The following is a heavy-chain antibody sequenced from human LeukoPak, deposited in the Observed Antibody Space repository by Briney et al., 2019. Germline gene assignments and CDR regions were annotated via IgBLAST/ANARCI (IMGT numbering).Heavy chain of an antibody. CDR3: AGYLGYYFDY. CDR2: ISAYNGNT. Sequence: GSSVKVSCKASGGTFSSYAISWVRQAPGQGLEWMGWISAYNGNTSYAQKLQGRVTMTTDTSTSTAYMELRSLRSDDTAVYYCAGYLGYYFDYWGQGTLVTVSS. J-gene: IGHJ4*02. D-gene: IGHD1-1*01. CDR1: GGTFSSYA. V-gene: IGHV1-18*01.